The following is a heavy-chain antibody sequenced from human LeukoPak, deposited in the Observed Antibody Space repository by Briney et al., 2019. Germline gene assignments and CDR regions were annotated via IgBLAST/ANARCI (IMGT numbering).Heavy chain of an antibody. CDR2: ISAYNGNT. CDR3: AREARESQGAFDI. Sequence: ASVKVSCKASGYTFTNYGISWVRQAPGQGLEWMGRISAYNGNTNYAQKFQGRVTMTTDTSTSTAYMELRSLRSDDTAVYYCAREARESQGAFDIWGQGTVVSVSS. V-gene: IGHV1-18*01. CDR1: GYTFTNYG. J-gene: IGHJ3*02.